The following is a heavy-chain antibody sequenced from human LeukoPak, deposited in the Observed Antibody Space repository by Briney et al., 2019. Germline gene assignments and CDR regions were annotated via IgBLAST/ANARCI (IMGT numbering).Heavy chain of an antibody. J-gene: IGHJ6*03. Sequence: PGGSLRLSCAASGFTFSNYWMHWVRQAPGKGLVWVSRINSDGRGTNYADSVKGRFTISRDNAKNTLYLQMNSLRAEDTAVYYCARVSYSSSWYVPIYYYYYMDVWGKGTTVTISS. V-gene: IGHV3-74*01. CDR1: GFTFSNYW. CDR2: INSDGRGT. CDR3: ARVSYSSSWYVPIYYYYYMDV. D-gene: IGHD6-13*01.